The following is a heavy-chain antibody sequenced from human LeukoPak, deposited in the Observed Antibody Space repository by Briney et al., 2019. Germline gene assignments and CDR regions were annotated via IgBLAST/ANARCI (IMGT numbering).Heavy chain of an antibody. CDR3: ARSTITMIASFDY. CDR2: IYYSGST. D-gene: IGHD3-22*01. V-gene: IGHV4-39*01. J-gene: IGHJ4*02. Sequence: SETLSLTCTVSGGSISSYYWGWIRQPPGKGLEWIGSIYYSGSTYYNPSLKSRVTISVDTSKNQFSLKLSSVTAADTAVYYCARSTITMIASFDYWGQGTLVTVSS. CDR1: GGSISSYY.